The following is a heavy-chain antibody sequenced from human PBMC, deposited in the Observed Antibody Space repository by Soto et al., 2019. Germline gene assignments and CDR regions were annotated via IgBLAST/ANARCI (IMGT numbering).Heavy chain of an antibody. J-gene: IGHJ4*02. CDR3: AHTYSSGWYIGPFDY. CDR2: IYWDDDK. CDR1: GFSLSTSGVG. Sequence: QITLKESGPTLVKPTQTLTLTCTFSGFSLSTSGVGVGWIRQPPGKALQWLALIYWDDDKRYSPSLKSRLTIPKDTSKSQVVLTMTNMDPVDTATYYWAHTYSSGWYIGPFDYWCQGTLVTVSS. D-gene: IGHD6-19*01. V-gene: IGHV2-5*02.